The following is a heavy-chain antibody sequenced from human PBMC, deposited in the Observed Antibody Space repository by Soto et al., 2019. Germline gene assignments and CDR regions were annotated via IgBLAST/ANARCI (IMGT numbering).Heavy chain of an antibody. CDR3: ARVIGGLYYFDY. CDR2: ISAYNGNT. J-gene: IGHJ4*02. D-gene: IGHD3-16*01. V-gene: IGHV1-18*01. Sequence: ASVKVSCKASGYTFTNFGISWVRQAPGQGLEWMGWISAYNGNTNYAQNFQGRVTMTTDTSTSTAFMELRSLRSDDTAVYYCARVIGGLYYFDYWGQGTLVTVSS. CDR1: GYTFTNFG.